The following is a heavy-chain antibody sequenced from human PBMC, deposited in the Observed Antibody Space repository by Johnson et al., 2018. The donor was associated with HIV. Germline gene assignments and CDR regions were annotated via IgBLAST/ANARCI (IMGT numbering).Heavy chain of an antibody. CDR3: ARENDAFDI. J-gene: IGHJ3*02. CDR2: ISYDGSNK. CDR1: GFTFSSYA. Sequence: QVQLVESGGGVVQPGRSLRLSCAASGFTFSSYAMHWVRQAPGKGLEWVAVISYDGSNKYYADSVKGRFTISRDNYKNTLYLQMNSLRAEDTAVYYCARENDAFDIWGQGTMVTVSS. V-gene: IGHV3-30*04.